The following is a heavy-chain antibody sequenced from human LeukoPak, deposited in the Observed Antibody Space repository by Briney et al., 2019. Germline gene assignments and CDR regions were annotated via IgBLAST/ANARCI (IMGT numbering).Heavy chain of an antibody. J-gene: IGHJ3*02. CDR2: IYYSGST. Sequence: PSETLSLTCNVSGGSISSYYWSWIRQPPGKGLEWIGYIYYSGSTNYNPSLESRVTISVDTSKNQFSLKLYSVTAADTAVYYCARFRVAFVGLDIWGQGTMVTVSS. V-gene: IGHV4-59*01. CDR3: ARFRVAFVGLDI. CDR1: GGSISSYY. D-gene: IGHD1-26*01.